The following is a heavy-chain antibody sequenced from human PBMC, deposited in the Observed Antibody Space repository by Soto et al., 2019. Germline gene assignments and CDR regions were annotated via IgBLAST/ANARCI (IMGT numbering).Heavy chain of an antibody. D-gene: IGHD2-2*01. CDR3: ARGLDCSSTSCYDIV. V-gene: IGHV1-18*01. J-gene: IGHJ4*02. CDR1: GYNFTCYG. CDR2: ISAYNGNT. Sequence: QVQLVQSGAEVKKPGASVKGSCKASGYNFTCYGISWVRQAPGQGLEWMGWISAYNGNTNYAQKLQGRVTMTTDTSTSTAYMEMRSLRSDDTAVYYCARGLDCSSTSCYDIVWGQGTLVTVSS.